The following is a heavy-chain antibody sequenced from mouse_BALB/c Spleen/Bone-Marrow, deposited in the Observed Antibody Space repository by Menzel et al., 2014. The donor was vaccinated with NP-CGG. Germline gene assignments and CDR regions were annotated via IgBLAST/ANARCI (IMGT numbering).Heavy chain of an antibody. D-gene: IGHD1-1*01. CDR1: GYVFTDYW. Sequence: VKLVESGAELVRPGSSVKLSCKASGYVFTDYWMNWLRQRPGQGLEWIGQIFPVNADTNYKANFKDKVTLTADKSSTTAYMQLNSLTSEDSAVYFCARFATGSFAYWGQGTLVTVSA. CDR2: IFPVNADT. V-gene: IGHV1-80*01. J-gene: IGHJ3*01. CDR3: ARFATGSFAY.